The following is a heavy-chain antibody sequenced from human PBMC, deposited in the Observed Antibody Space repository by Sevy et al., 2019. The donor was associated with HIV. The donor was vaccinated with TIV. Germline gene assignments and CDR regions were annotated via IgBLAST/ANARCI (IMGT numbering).Heavy chain of an antibody. Sequence: SETLSLTCAVSGGSISSGGYSWSWIRQPPGKGLEWIGYIYHSGSTYYNPSLKSRVTISVDRSKNQFSLKLSSVTAPDTAVYYCARALYDFWSGYYQPTFDYWGQGTLVTVSS. V-gene: IGHV4-30-2*01. CDR3: ARALYDFWSGYYQPTFDY. D-gene: IGHD3-3*01. CDR2: IYHSGST. CDR1: GGSISSGGYS. J-gene: IGHJ4*02.